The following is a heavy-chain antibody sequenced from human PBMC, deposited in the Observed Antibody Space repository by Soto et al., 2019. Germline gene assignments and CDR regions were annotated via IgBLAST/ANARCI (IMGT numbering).Heavy chain of an antibody. CDR2: TYYNGNA. CDR3: ARHFVAVVIKGWGY. J-gene: IGHJ4*02. D-gene: IGHD3-10*01. Sequence: SETLSLTCNVSGGSIDRSNYYWDWLRQPPGKGLEWIGTTYYNGNAYYNPSLKSRVSMSVDTSKNQFSLKLVSVTAADTAVYYCARHFVAVVIKGWGYWGQGALVTVSS. V-gene: IGHV4-39*01. CDR1: GGSIDRSNYY.